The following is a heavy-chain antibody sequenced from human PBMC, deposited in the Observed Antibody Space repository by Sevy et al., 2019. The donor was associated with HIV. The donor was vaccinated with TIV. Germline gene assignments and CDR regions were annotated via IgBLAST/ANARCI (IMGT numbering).Heavy chain of an antibody. Sequence: ASVKVSCKASGYTFTSYGISWVRQAPGQGLEWMGWISAYNGTTSYAQKLQGRVTMTTDTSTSTAYMELRSLGSDDTAVDYCARSTEQGLYYFDYWGQGTLVTVSS. CDR2: ISAYNGTT. V-gene: IGHV1-18*01. J-gene: IGHJ4*02. CDR3: ARSTEQGLYYFDY. D-gene: IGHD6-19*01. CDR1: GYTFTSYG.